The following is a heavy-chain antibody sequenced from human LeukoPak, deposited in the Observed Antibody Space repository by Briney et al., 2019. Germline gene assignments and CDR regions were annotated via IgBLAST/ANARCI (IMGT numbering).Heavy chain of an antibody. CDR3: AREKGSSSRGFVFDV. V-gene: IGHV3-48*01. CDR1: GFTFSSYS. D-gene: IGHD6-6*01. Sequence: GGSLRLSCAASGFTFSSYSMNWVRQAPGKGLEWVSYISSSSSTIYYADSVKGRFTISRDNAKNSLYLQMNSLRAEDTAVYYCAREKGSSSRGFVFDVWGQGTMVTVS. J-gene: IGHJ3*01. CDR2: ISSSSSTI.